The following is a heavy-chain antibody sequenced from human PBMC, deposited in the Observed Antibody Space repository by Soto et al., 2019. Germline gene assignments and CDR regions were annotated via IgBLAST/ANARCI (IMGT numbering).Heavy chain of an antibody. CDR3: ARVIAVADILSWYFDL. CDR1: GGTFSSYA. J-gene: IGHJ2*01. V-gene: IGHV1-69*01. CDR2: ISPICGTA. D-gene: IGHD6-19*01. Sequence: QVQLVQSGAEVKKPGSSVKVSCKASGGTFSSYAISWVRQAPGQGLEWLGGISPICGTAKYDQKFRGRVTITADESTSTAYMELSSLRSEDNAVYYGARVIAVADILSWYFDLWGRGTLVTVSS.